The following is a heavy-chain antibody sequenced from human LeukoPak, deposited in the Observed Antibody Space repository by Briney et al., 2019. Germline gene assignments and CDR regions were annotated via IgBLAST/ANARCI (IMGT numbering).Heavy chain of an antibody. CDR3: ARGGLDFDY. CDR2: ISYDGSNK. V-gene: IGHV3-30*04. D-gene: IGHD2-2*03. Sequence: GGSLRLSCAASGFTFSSYAMHWVRQAPGKGLEWVAVISYDGSNKYYADSVKGRFTISRDNSKNTLYLQMNSLRAEDTAVYYCARGGLDFDYWGQGTLATVSS. CDR1: GFTFSSYA. J-gene: IGHJ4*02.